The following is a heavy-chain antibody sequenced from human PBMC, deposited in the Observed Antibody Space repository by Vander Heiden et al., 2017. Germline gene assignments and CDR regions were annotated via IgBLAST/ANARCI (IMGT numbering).Heavy chain of an antibody. CDR2: IYYSGST. Sequence: QLQLQESGPGLVKPSETLSLTCTVSGGSISSSFYYWGWSRQPPEKGLGWIASIYYSGSTYYNPSLKSRVTISVDTSKNQFSLKLSSVTAADTAVYYCERQPNYYDSSGYVDYWGLGTLVTVSS. CDR3: ERQPNYYDSSGYVDY. J-gene: IGHJ4*02. CDR1: GGSISSSFYY. V-gene: IGHV4-39*01. D-gene: IGHD3-22*01.